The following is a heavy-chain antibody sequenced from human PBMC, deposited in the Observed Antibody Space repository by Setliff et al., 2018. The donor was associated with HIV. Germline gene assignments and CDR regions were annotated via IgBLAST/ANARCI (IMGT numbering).Heavy chain of an antibody. CDR3: ARISNGFEPNAFDT. CDR1: GGSINTGHYY. J-gene: IGHJ3*02. D-gene: IGHD3-22*01. CDR2: IYYTGNT. V-gene: IGHV4-31*03. Sequence: SETLSLTCTVSGGSINTGHYYWSWIRHHPGKGLEWIAYIYYTGNTYFNPSLKSRITISIDTSKKQLSLKLSSVTAVDTAVYFCARISNGFEPNAFDTWGLGTMVTVSS.